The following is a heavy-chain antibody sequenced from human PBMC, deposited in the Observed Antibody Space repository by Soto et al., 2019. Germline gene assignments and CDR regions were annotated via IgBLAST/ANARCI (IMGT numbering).Heavy chain of an antibody. J-gene: IGHJ4*02. Sequence: GESLKISCKGSGYSFAGYWITWVRQKPGKGLEWMGTIYPGDSDTRYSPSFQGQVTFSVDKSINTAYLHWTSLKASDTAIYYCAIQHPLDSSAWYNWGQGTLVTVSS. D-gene: IGHD6-19*01. CDR1: GYSFAGYW. CDR2: IYPGDSDT. V-gene: IGHV5-51*01. CDR3: AIQHPLDSSAWYN.